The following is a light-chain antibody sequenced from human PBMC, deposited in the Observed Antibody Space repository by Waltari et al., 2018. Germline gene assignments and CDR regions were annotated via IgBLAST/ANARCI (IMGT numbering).Light chain of an antibody. CDR3: QQSYSTPFT. V-gene: IGKV1-39*01. J-gene: IGKJ3*01. CDR1: QSISTY. Sequence: DIQMTQSPSSLSASVGDRVTITCRASQSISTYLNWYLQKPGKAPKLLIYGASILQSGAPSRFSGSGSGTDFTLTISSLQPEDFATYYCQQSYSTPFTFGPGTKVDIK. CDR2: GAS.